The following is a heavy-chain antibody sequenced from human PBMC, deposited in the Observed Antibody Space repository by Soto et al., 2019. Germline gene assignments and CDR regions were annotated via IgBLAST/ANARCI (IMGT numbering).Heavy chain of an antibody. CDR3: ARVSGYYYFDY. Sequence: GGSLRLSCAASGFTFSSYWMSWVRQAPGKGLEWVANIKQDGSDKDYADSVKGRFTISRDNSRNTLFPQMNSLRAEDTAVYYCARVSGYYYFDYWGQGTLVTVSS. CDR2: IKQDGSDK. V-gene: IGHV3-7*02. J-gene: IGHJ4*02. D-gene: IGHD5-12*01. CDR1: GFTFSSYW.